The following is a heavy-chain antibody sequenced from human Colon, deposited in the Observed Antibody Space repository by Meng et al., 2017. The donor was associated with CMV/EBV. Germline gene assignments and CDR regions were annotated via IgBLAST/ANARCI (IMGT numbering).Heavy chain of an antibody. D-gene: IGHD3-3*01. CDR1: GFTLGQFA. Sequence: GESLKISCAASGFTLGQFALNWVRQAPGKGLQWVSSISSSGRYIYYAESVKGRFTVSRDNAESSVHLQMNSLGPEDSSIYYCTKSSKYYDFWSAYAFDVWGRGT. CDR2: ISSSGRYI. J-gene: IGHJ3*01. V-gene: IGHV3-21*04. CDR3: TKSSKYYDFWSAYAFDV.